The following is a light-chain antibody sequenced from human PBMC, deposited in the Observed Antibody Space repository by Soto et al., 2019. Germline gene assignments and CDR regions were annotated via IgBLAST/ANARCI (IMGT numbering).Light chain of an antibody. J-gene: IGKJ4*01. CDR2: GAS. CDR1: QSVGSN. CDR3: QQYNNWVT. V-gene: IGKV3D-15*01. Sequence: EIVMTQSPDTLSVSPGERATLSCRASQSVGSNLAWYQQKPGQAPRLLIYGASTRATGIPARFSGSGSGTDFTLTISSLQSEDFAVYYCQQYNNWVTFGRGTKVEIK.